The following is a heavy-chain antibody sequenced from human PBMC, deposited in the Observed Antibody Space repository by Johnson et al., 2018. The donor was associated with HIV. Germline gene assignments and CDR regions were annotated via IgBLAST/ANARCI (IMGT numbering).Heavy chain of an antibody. D-gene: IGHD6-6*01. J-gene: IGHJ3*02. V-gene: IGHV3-30*04. Sequence: VQLVESGGGVVQPGKSLRLSCAASGFTFSSYGLHWVRQAPGKGLEWVAVISFDGRNKYYADSVNGLFTISRDNSKHTLYLQMNSLRAEDTAVYYCARVGTARPRVRAYDIWGQGTTVTVSS. CDR3: ARVGTARPRVRAYDI. CDR1: GFTFSSYG. CDR2: ISFDGRNK.